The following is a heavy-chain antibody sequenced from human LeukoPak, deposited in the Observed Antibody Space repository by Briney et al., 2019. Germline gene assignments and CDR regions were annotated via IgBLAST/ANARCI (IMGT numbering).Heavy chain of an antibody. J-gene: IGHJ4*02. V-gene: IGHV1-46*01. D-gene: IGHD6-6*01. CDR3: ARAVSSISAHFDS. CDR1: GYTFTSYY. CDR2: INPSGGTT. Sequence: ASVKVSCKASGYTFTSYYMHWVRQAPGQGLEWMGIINPSGGTTNYAQNFQGRVTMTRDMSTSTVYMEVSSLRSEDTAVYYCARAVSSISAHFDSWGQGTLIIVSS.